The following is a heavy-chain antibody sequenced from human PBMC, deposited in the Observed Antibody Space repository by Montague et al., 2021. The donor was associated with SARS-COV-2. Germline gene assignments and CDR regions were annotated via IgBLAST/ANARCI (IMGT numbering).Heavy chain of an antibody. CDR3: VRQPHYDGLNGPPDF. V-gene: IGHV4-59*08. CDR1: GVSVTDYY. J-gene: IGHJ4*02. CDR2: VLYNKGT. Sequence: SETLSLTCTVSGVSVTDYYWSWIRKPPGKGLEWVGDVLYNKGTNFNPSLKSRVAISVDTSKNQFSLRLTSVTAADTAFYYCVRQPHYDGLNGPPDFWDQGTLVTVSS. D-gene: IGHD3-9*01.